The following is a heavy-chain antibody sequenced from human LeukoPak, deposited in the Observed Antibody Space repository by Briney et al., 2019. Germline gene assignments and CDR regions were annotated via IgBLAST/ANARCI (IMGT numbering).Heavy chain of an antibody. CDR2: IIPIFGTA. J-gene: IGHJ4*02. CDR1: GGTFSIYA. V-gene: IGHV1-69*13. CDR3: ARDAPSSGSYYYFDY. Sequence: SVKVSCTASGGTFSIYAISWVRQAPGQGLEWMGGIIPIFGTANYAQKFQGRVTITADESTSTAYMELSSLRSEDTAAYYCARDAPSSGSYYYFDYWGQGTLVTVSS. D-gene: IGHD1-26*01.